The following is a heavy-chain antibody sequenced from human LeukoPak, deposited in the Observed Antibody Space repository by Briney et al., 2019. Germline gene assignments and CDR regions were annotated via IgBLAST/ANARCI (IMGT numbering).Heavy chain of an antibody. CDR2: ISGSGGST. V-gene: IGHV3-23*01. D-gene: IGHD3-10*01. CDR1: GFTFSSYA. J-gene: IGHJ4*02. Sequence: GGSLRLSCAASGFTFSSYAMSWVRQAPGKGLEWVSAISGSGGSTYYADSVKGRFTISRDNSKNTLYLQMNSLRAEDTAVYYCANHITMVRGVIDYWGQGTLVIVSS. CDR3: ANHITMVRGVIDY.